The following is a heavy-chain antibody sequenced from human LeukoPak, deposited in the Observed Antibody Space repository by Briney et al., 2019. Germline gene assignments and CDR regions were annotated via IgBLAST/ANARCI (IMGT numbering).Heavy chain of an antibody. J-gene: IGHJ4*02. V-gene: IGHV4-59*01. Sequence: PSETLSLTCTVSGGSISSYYWSWIRQPPGKGLEWIGYIYYSGSTNYNPSLKSRDTISVDTSKNQFSLKLSSVTAADTAVYYCARSSGEFDYWGQGTLVTVSS. CDR1: GGSISSYY. CDR3: ARSSGEFDY. D-gene: IGHD3-10*01. CDR2: IYYSGST.